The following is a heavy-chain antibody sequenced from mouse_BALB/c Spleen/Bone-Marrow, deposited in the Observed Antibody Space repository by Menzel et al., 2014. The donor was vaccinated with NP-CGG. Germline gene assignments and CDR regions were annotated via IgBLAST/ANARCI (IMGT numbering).Heavy chain of an antibody. CDR2: IRSKSNNYAT. V-gene: IGHV10-1*02. CDR1: GFTFNTYA. J-gene: IGHJ1*01. D-gene: IGHD2-1*01. CDR3: VRHQIYPWYFDV. Sequence: EVQLVESGGGLVQPKGSLKLSCAASGFTFNTYAMNWVRQAPGKGLEWVARIRSKSNNYATYYADSVKDRFTISRDDSQNMLYLQMHNMKTEGTAMYYCVRHQIYPWYFDVWGAGTTVTVSS.